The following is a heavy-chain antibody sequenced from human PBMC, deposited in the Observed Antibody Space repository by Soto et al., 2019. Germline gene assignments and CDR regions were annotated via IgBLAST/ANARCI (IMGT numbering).Heavy chain of an antibody. Sequence: EVQLLESGGGLVQPGGSLRLSCAAFGFTFSSYAMSWVRQAPGKGMEWVSAISGSGGSTYYADSVKGRFTISRDNSKNTVYLQMNSLRAEDTAVYYCAKDCSGGSCYVWGQGTLVTVSS. V-gene: IGHV3-23*01. CDR3: AKDCSGGSCYV. CDR1: GFTFSSYA. D-gene: IGHD2-15*01. J-gene: IGHJ4*02. CDR2: ISGSGGST.